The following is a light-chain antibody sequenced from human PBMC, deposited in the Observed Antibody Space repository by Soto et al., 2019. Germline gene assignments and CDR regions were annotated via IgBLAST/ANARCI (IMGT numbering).Light chain of an antibody. J-gene: IGKJ4*01. V-gene: IGKV3-15*01. CDR1: QSVGSK. CDR3: QQYTNWPPHA. CDR2: DAF. Sequence: EVVMTQSPATLSVSPGERATLSCRASQSVGSKLAWYQQKPGQAPRLLIFDAFTRATGIPARFSGSGSGTEFTLFISRRQYEDFADYYCQQYTNWPPHAFGGGTKVEI.